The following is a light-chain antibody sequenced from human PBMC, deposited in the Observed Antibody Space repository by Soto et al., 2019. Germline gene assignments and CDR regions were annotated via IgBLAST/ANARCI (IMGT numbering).Light chain of an antibody. CDR2: GAS. CDR3: QQYGSSPT. CDR1: QSVSSHS. V-gene: IGKV3-20*01. Sequence: EIVLTQSPGTLSLSPGERATLSCRASQSVSSHSLAWYQQKPGQAPRLLIYGASTRATGIPDRFSGRGSGTDFTLTITRLEPEDFAVYSCQQYGSSPTFGGGTKVEIK. J-gene: IGKJ4*01.